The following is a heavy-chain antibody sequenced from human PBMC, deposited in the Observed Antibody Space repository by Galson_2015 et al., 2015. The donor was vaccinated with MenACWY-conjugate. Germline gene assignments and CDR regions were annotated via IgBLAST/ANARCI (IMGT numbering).Heavy chain of an antibody. D-gene: IGHD6-13*01. J-gene: IGHJ6*02. Sequence: SLRLSCAASGFTFSSYSMNWVRQAPGKGLEWISYISSSGTTIYNADSVTGRFTISRDDAKKSLYLQMSSLRDEDTAVYYCAREGSSPYGMDVWGPGTTVTVSS. CDR3: AREGSSPYGMDV. V-gene: IGHV3-48*02. CDR2: ISSSGTTI. CDR1: GFTFSSYS.